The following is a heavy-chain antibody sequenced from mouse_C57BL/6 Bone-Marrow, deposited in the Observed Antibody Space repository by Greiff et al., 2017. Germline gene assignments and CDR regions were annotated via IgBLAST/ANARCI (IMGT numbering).Heavy chain of an antibody. CDR2: IDPSDSET. V-gene: IGHV1-52*01. J-gene: IGHJ2*01. CDR1: GYTFTSYW. D-gene: IGHD3-2*02. CDR3: ARNSSGYVGY. Sequence: QVQLQQPGAELVRPGSSVKLSCQASGYTFTSYWMHWVKQRPIQGLEWIGNIDPSDSETHYNQKFKDKATLPVDKSSSPAYMQLSSLTSEDTAVCYCARNSSGYVGYRGQGTTRPVSS.